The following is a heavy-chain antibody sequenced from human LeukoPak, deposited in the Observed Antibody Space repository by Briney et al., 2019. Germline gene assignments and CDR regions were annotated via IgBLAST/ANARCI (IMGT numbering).Heavy chain of an antibody. V-gene: IGHV1-2*02. Sequence: ASVKVSCKASGDTFTVYYMHWVRQAPGQGLEWMGWINPNSGGTNYAQKFQGRVTMTRDTSISTAYMELSRLRSDDTAVYFCARDLDIVVVPAGGIDYWGQGTLVTVSS. J-gene: IGHJ4*02. D-gene: IGHD2-2*03. CDR3: ARDLDIVVVPAGGIDY. CDR1: GDTFTVYY. CDR2: INPNSGGT.